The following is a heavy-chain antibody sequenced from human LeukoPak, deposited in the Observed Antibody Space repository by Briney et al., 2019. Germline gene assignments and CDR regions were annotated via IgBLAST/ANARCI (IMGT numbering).Heavy chain of an antibody. J-gene: IGHJ4*02. Sequence: SETLSLTCAVYGGSFSGYYWSWIRQPPGKGLEWIGEINHSGSTNYNPSLKSRVTISVDTSKNQFSLKLSSVTAADSAVYYCARENSRTRSTDYWGQGTLVTVSS. CDR1: GGSFSGYY. D-gene: IGHD2/OR15-2a*01. CDR2: INHSGST. CDR3: ARENSRTRSTDY. V-gene: IGHV4-34*01.